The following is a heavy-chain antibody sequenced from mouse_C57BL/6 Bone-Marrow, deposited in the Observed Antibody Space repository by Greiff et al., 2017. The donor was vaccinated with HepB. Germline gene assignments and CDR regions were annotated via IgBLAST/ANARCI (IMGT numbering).Heavy chain of an antibody. J-gene: IGHJ2*01. V-gene: IGHV1-61*01. CDR2: IYPSDSET. CDR3: AFYYYGSSFDY. CDR1: GYTFTSYW. Sequence: QVQLQQPGAELVRPGSSVKLSCKASGYTFTSYWMDWVKQRPGQGLEWIGNIYPSDSETHYNQKFKDKATLTVDKSSSTAYMQLSRLTSEDSAVYYCAFYYYGSSFDYWGQGTTLTVSS. D-gene: IGHD1-1*01.